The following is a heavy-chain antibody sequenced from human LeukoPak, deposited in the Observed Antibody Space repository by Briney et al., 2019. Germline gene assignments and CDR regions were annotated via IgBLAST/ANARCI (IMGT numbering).Heavy chain of an antibody. CDR2: INPNSGGT. CDR1: GGTFTGYY. D-gene: IGHD6-25*01. V-gene: IGHV1-2*02. J-gene: IGHJ4*02. CDR3: ATLSAAAPLFDY. Sequence: ASVKVSCKASGGTFTGYYMHWVRQAPGQGLEWMGWINPNSGGTNYAQKFQGRVTMTRDTSISTAYMELSRLRSDDTAVYYCATLSAAAPLFDYWGQGTLVTVSS.